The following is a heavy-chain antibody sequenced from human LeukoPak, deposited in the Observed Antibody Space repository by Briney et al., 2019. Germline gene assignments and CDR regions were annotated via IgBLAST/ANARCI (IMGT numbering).Heavy chain of an antibody. Sequence: GGSLRLSCAASGFTFSSYSMTWVRQAPGKGLEWVSSISSSSSYIYYADSVKGRFTISRDNARNSLYLQMNSLRVEDTAMYYCAADSGGSRYWGQGTLATVSS. CDR1: GFTFSSYS. V-gene: IGHV3-21*01. CDR3: AADSGGSRY. J-gene: IGHJ4*02. D-gene: IGHD2-15*01. CDR2: ISSSSSYI.